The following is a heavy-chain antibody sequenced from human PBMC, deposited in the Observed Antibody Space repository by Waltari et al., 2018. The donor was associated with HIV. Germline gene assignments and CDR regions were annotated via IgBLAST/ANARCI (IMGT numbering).Heavy chain of an antibody. CDR3: TTDPVYYGPDY. CDR1: GFTSRIAG. Sequence: EVQLVESGGGLVKTGGSLRLSLSASGFTSRIAGMSRVRQAPGKGLEWVGRIKSKTDGGTTDYAAPVKGRFTISRDDSKNTLYLQMNSLKTEDTAVYYCTTDPVYYGPDYWGQGTLVTVSS. CDR2: IKSKTDGGTT. V-gene: IGHV3-15*01. J-gene: IGHJ4*02. D-gene: IGHD3-3*01.